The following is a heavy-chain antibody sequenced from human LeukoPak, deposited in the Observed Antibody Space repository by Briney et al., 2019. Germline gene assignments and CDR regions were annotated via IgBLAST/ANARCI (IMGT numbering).Heavy chain of an antibody. Sequence: GESLKISCKTFGNTFTAYWIGWVRQMPGKGLEWMGVIHPYDSETRYSPAFHGQVTMSFDKSINTAYLQWTSLKASDTAMYYCARHERRGRSIKIWLRVDYWGQGTPVTVSS. V-gene: IGHV5-51*01. D-gene: IGHD2-21*01. CDR3: ARHERRGRSIKIWLRVDY. CDR2: IHPYDSET. J-gene: IGHJ4*02. CDR1: GNTFTAYW.